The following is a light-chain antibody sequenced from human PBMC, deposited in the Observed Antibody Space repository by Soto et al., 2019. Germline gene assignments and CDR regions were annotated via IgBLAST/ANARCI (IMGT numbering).Light chain of an antibody. V-gene: IGKV1-5*03. CDR1: QSMSSW. Sequence: DIQMTQSPSTLSASVGDRVTITCRASQSMSSWLAWYQQKPGKAPKLLIYKASSLESGVPSRFSGSGSRTEFTLTISSLQPDDFATYYCQQYNSYPYTFGQGTKLEIK. J-gene: IGKJ2*01. CDR3: QQYNSYPYT. CDR2: KAS.